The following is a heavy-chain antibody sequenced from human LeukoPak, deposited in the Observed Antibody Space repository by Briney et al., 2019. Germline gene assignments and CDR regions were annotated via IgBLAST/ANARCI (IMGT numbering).Heavy chain of an antibody. D-gene: IGHD5-18*01. V-gene: IGHV1-46*01. CDR2: INPSGGST. CDR1: GGTFSSYA. J-gene: IGHJ4*02. Sequence: ASVKVSCKASGGTFSSYAISWVRQAPGQGLEWMGIINPSGGSTSYAQKFQGRVTMTRDMSTSTVYMELSSLRSEDTAVYYCARDISDVDTAMVGDYWGQGTLVTVSS. CDR3: ARDISDVDTAMVGDY.